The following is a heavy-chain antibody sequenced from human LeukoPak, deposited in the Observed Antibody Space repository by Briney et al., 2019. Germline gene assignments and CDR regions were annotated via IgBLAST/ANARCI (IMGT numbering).Heavy chain of an antibody. D-gene: IGHD4-23*01. J-gene: IGHJ3*02. CDR1: GGSISSSNYY. Sequence: SETLSLTCTVSGGSISSSNYYWTWIRQAPGKGLEWIGEINHSGSANYNPSLKSRITMSVDTSKNQFSLKLSSVTAADTAVYYCARTRYGGNSGAFDIWGQGTMVTVSS. V-gene: IGHV4-39*07. CDR2: INHSGSA. CDR3: ARTRYGGNSGAFDI.